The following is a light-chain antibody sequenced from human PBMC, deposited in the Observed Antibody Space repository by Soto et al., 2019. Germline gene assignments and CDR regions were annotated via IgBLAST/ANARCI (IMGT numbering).Light chain of an antibody. CDR1: QSVSSH. V-gene: IGKV3-11*01. J-gene: IGKJ1*01. CDR2: DAS. Sequence: EIVLTQSPGTLSLSPGERATLSCRASQSVSSHVAWYQQKPGQAPRLLIYDASNKATGIPARFSGSGSGTAFTLTISSLEPEDFAVYHCVQRTTWPWTCGQGSKVEIK. CDR3: VQRTTWPWT.